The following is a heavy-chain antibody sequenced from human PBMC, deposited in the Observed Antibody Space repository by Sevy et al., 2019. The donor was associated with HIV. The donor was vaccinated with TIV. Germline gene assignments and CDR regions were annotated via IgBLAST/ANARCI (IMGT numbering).Heavy chain of an antibody. J-gene: IGHJ4*02. CDR1: GFTLSTYA. V-gene: IGHV3-23*01. CDR3: ARGGAYSGY. Sequence: GGSLRLSCVASGFTLSTYAMTWVRQAPGKGLEWVSVITISGDSTYYADSVKGRFTISRDNSKNTVYLQMNSLRAEDTATYYCARGGAYSGYWGQGTLVTVSS. D-gene: IGHD2-15*01. CDR2: ITISGDST.